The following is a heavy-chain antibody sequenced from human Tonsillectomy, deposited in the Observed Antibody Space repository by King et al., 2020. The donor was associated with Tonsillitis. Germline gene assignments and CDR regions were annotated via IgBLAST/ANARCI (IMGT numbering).Heavy chain of an antibody. D-gene: IGHD3-22*01. Sequence: LQLQESGPGLLKPSETLSLTCTVSGGSISSYYWSWIRQPPGKGLEWIGYIYYSGSTNYNPFLKSRVTISVDTSKNQFSLKLSSVTAADTAVYYCARQSLSGYYYDSSGYYSFDYWGQGTLVTVSS. J-gene: IGHJ4*02. CDR1: GGSISSYY. V-gene: IGHV4-59*08. CDR3: ARQSLSGYYYDSSGYYSFDY. CDR2: IYYSGST.